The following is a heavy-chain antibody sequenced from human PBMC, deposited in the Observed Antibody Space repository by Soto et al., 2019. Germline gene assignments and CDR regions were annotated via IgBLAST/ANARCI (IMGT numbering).Heavy chain of an antibody. CDR1: GFTFSSYG. J-gene: IGHJ4*02. CDR2: IWYDGSNK. V-gene: IGHV3-33*01. CDR3: ARESGYSYGYTFDY. D-gene: IGHD5-18*01. Sequence: GGSLRLSCAASGFTFSSYGMHWVRQAPGKGLEWVAVIWYDGSNKYYADSVKGRFTISRDNSKNMLYLQMYSLRAEDTAVYYCARESGYSYGYTFDYWGQGTLVTVSS.